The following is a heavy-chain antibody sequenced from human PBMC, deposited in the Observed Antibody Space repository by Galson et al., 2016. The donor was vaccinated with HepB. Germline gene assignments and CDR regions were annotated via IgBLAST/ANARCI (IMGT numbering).Heavy chain of an antibody. J-gene: IGHJ3*02. V-gene: IGHV3-23*01. CDR3: AKDRSPYYDIVTGYFPDNDAFDI. CDR2: ISGGGGNT. CDR1: GFTFSSYA. D-gene: IGHD3-9*01. Sequence: SLRLSCAASGFTFSSYAMSWVRQAPGKGLEWVSTISGGGGNTDYADSVKGRFTISRDNSKNTLYLQMNSPRAEDTAVYYCAKDRSPYYDIVTGYFPDNDAFDIWGQGTMVTVSS.